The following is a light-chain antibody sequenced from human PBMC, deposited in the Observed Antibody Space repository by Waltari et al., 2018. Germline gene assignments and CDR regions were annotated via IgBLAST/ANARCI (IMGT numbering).Light chain of an antibody. J-gene: IGKJ2*01. CDR1: QSVGSS. Sequence: ETVLTQSPVTLSLSPGEGATLSCKASQSVGSSLAWYQQKPGQAPRRLIYNASNRAAGIPARFSGSGSGTDVTLTISSLEPEDFAVYYCQQRSNWNTFGQGTKLEIK. CDR3: QQRSNWNT. V-gene: IGKV3-11*01. CDR2: NAS.